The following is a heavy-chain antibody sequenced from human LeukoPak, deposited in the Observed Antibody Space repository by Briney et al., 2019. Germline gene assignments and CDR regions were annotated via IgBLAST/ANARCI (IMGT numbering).Heavy chain of an antibody. CDR3: ARLSSSGWSVDY. V-gene: IGHV4-59*01. D-gene: IGHD6-19*01. CDR1: GGSISSYY. Sequence: TSETLSLTCTVSGGSISSYYWSWIRQPPGKGLEWIGYTSYSGTTNYNPSLKSRVTISVNTSKNQFSLKLSSVTAADTAVYYCARLSSSGWSVDYWGQGTLVTVSS. CDR2: TSYSGTT. J-gene: IGHJ4*02.